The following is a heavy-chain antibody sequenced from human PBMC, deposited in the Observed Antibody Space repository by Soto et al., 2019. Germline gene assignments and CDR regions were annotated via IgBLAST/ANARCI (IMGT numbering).Heavy chain of an antibody. CDR2: ISPGSRYP. V-gene: IGHV3-11*06. Sequence: PGGSLIVSCAGSGFTFGDSYMSWIRQAPGKGLEWLSYISPGSRYPAYADSVKGRFTISRDNAKRSLYLQMMSLTAEDTAIYYCVRGGDGDIFDPWGQGNMVTVSS. D-gene: IGHD2-21*01. J-gene: IGHJ1*01. CDR1: GFTFGDSY. CDR3: VRGGDGDIFDP.